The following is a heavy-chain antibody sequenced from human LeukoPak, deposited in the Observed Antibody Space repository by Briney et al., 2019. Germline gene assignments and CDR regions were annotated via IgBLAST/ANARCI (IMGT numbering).Heavy chain of an antibody. J-gene: IGHJ6*02. CDR3: VKDGYSSGWYVGYYYYGMDV. CDR2: ISSSSSYT. V-gene: IGHV3-11*06. D-gene: IGHD6-19*01. CDR1: GFTFSDYY. Sequence: GSLRLSCAASGFTFSDYYMSWIRQAPGKGLEWVSYISSSSSYTNYADSVKGRFTISRDNAKNSLYLQMNSLRAEDTAVYYCVKDGYSSGWYVGYYYYGMDVWGQGTTVTVSS.